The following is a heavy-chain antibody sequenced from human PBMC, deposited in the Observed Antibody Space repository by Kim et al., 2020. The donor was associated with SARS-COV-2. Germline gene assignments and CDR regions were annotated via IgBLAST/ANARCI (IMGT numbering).Heavy chain of an antibody. J-gene: IGHJ4*02. CDR2: IDGSAGTT. V-gene: IGHV3-23*01. CDR3: LNGGGGWIWDY. D-gene: IGHD3-16*01. Sequence: GGSLRLSCTTSGFTFTGHAMSWVRQAPGKGLEWVSSIDGSAGTTYYVDSVTGRFSISSADSKNTLNLQMSALRADATAASDCLNGGGGWIWDYWAQGALV. CDR1: GFTFTGHA.